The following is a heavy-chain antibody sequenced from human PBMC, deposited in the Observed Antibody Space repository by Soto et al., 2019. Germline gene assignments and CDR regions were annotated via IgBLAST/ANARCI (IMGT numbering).Heavy chain of an antibody. D-gene: IGHD5-18*01. J-gene: IGHJ4*02. V-gene: IGHV5-51*07. CDR2: IYPGDSDI. Sequence: RSRRARLHQKTRKGLEWMGIIYPGDSDIKYSPSFQGQVSISVDKSISTAYLQWSSLKASDTAMYFCAKTRGYSYGFLPPDFDYWGQGTLVTVSS. CDR1: RSR. CDR3: AKTRGYSYGFLPPDFDY.